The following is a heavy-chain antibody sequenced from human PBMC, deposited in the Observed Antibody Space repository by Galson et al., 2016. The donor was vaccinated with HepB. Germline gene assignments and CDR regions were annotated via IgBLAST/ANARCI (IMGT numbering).Heavy chain of an antibody. CDR1: GYTFTTYT. CDR2: INAGNGNT. J-gene: IGHJ4*02. D-gene: IGHD3-22*01. V-gene: IGHV1-3*01. CDR3: ARDHYDSSGYSGYFDY. Sequence: SVKVSCKASGYTFTTYTIHWVRQAPGQSLEWMGWINAGNGNTKYSERFQGRVTIIRDTSASTAYMELSSLRSEDTAVYYCARDHYDSSGYSGYFDYWGQGALVTVSS.